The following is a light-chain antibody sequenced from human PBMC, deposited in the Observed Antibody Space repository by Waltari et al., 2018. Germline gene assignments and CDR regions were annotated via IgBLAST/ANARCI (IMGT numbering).Light chain of an antibody. CDR1: SSDVGGYNY. Sequence: QSALTQPASVSGSPGQSITISCTGTSSDVGGYNYVSWYQQHPGKAPKPMLYEVSNRPSGVSNRFSGSKSGNTASLTISGLQAEDEADYYCSTYASSSTPYVFGTGTKVTVL. J-gene: IGLJ1*01. V-gene: IGLV2-14*01. CDR3: STYASSSTPYV. CDR2: EVS.